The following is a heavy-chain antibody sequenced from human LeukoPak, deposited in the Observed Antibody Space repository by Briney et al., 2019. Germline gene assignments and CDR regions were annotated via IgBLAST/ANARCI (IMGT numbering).Heavy chain of an antibody. CDR1: GYTFTSYY. V-gene: IGHV1-46*01. CDR2: INPSGGST. CDR3: ARVAVGATYFDY. J-gene: IGHJ4*02. D-gene: IGHD1-26*01. Sequence: ASVKVSCKASGYTFTSYYMHWVRQAPGQGLEWMGIINPSGGSTSYAQKFQGRVTMTRDTSTSTVYVELSSLRSEDTAVYYCARVAVGATYFDYWGQGTLVTVSS.